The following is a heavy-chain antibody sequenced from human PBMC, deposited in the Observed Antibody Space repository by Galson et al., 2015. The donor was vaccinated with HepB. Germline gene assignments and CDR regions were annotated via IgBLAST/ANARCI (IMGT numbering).Heavy chain of an antibody. V-gene: IGHV4-30-2*01. Sequence: TLSLTCAVSGGSISSGGYSWSWIRQPPGKGLEWIGYIYHSGSTYYNPSLKSRVTISVDRSKNQFSLKLSSVTAADTAVYYCARARFDGDSPDAFDIWGQGTMVTVSS. CDR2: IYHSGST. CDR1: GGSISSGGYS. D-gene: IGHD4-17*01. J-gene: IGHJ3*02. CDR3: ARARFDGDSPDAFDI.